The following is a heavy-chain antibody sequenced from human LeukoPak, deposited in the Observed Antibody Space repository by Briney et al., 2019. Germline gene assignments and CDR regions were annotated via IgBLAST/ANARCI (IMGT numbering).Heavy chain of an antibody. CDR1: GFTFDHYA. J-gene: IGHJ4*02. CDR2: LCWDSKVI. V-gene: IGHV3-9*01. CDR3: AKTHIAKDYLDG. D-gene: IGHD6-13*01. Sequence: GGSLRLSCAASGFTFDHYAMHWVRQAPGKGLEWVSGLCWDSKVIRYADSVKGRFNISRDNANNSRYLEMNSLRPEDGAFYYCAKTHIAKDYLDGWGQGILVTVSS.